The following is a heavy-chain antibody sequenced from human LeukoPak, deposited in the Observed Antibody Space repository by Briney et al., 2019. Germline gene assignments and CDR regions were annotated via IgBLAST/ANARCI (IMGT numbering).Heavy chain of an antibody. J-gene: IGHJ4*02. CDR2: IYYSGNS. CDR3: ATYYVGVGGRGH. V-gene: IGHV4-59*01. Sequence: SETLSLTCTVSGGSINSYYWTWIRQPPGKGLDWIGYIYYSGNSDYKPSLKSRVTISTDTSNNHFSLNLVSVTAADTAVYYCATYYVGVGGRGHWGPGTLVTVSS. D-gene: IGHD3-16*01. CDR1: GGSINSYY.